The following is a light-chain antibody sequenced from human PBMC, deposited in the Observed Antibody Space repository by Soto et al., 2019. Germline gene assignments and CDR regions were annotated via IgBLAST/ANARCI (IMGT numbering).Light chain of an antibody. CDR1: RDIGSD. J-gene: IGKJ1*01. CDR2: DVS. CDR3: QQYNNWPRT. V-gene: IGKV1D-13*01. Sequence: ATQMTQSPSSLSASVGDRITITCRASRDIGSDLSWYQQRPGKAPKLLIYDVSSLQSGVPSRFSGSGSGTEFTLTINSLQSEDFAVYYCQQYNNWPRTFGQGTKV.